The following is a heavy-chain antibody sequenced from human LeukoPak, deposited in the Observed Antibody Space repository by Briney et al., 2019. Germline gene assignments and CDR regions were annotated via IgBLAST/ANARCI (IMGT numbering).Heavy chain of an antibody. CDR1: GYTFTSYG. CDR3: ARTPGICSSTSCYGFGGYYFDY. CDR2: ISAYNGNT. V-gene: IGHV1-18*01. J-gene: IGHJ4*02. D-gene: IGHD2-2*01. Sequence: ASVKVSCKAPGYTFTSYGISWVRQDPGQGLEWMGWISAYNGNTNYAQKLQGRVTMTTDTSTSTAYMELRSLRSDDTAVYYCARTPGICSSTSCYGFGGYYFDYWGQGTLVTVSS.